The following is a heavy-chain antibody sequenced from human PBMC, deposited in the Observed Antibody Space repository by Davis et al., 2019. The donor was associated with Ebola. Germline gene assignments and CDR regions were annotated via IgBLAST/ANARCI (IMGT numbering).Heavy chain of an antibody. CDR1: GFTFSSYA. D-gene: IGHD3-10*01. Sequence: GGSLRLSCAGSGFTFSSYAISWVRQAPGKGLEWVSAISGTTGNTYYADSVKGRFTISRDNSKNTLYLQMNSLRAENTAVYYCAKISKYGWFGELSSFDYWGQGTLVTVSS. CDR2: ISGTTGNT. CDR3: AKISKYGWFGELSSFDY. V-gene: IGHV3-23*01. J-gene: IGHJ4*02.